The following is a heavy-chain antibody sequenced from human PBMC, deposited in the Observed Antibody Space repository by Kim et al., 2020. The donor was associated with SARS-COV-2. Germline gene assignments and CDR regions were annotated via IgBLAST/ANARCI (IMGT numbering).Heavy chain of an antibody. J-gene: IGHJ4*02. CDR2: IYSGVGST. Sequence: GGSLRLSCAASGFTFSSYAMSWVRQAPGKGLEWVSVIYSGVGSTYYADSVKGRFTISRDNSKNTLYLQMNSLRAEDTAVYYCAKEEEHYSSDRTIGYWGQGTLVTVSS. D-gene: IGHD6-19*01. CDR3: AKEEEHYSSDRTIGY. V-gene: IGHV3-23*03. CDR1: GFTFSSYA.